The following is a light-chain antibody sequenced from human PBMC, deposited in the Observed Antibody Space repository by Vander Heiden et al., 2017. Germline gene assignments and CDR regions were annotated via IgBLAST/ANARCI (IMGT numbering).Light chain of an antibody. CDR3: VSYAGSSNVYV. J-gene: IGLJ1*01. Sequence: QSALTQPASVSVSPGQSITISCPGTSSDAGSYHLVSCYQPRPGKAPKLMIFYVSKRPSVVSNRCSGSKSGTTATVTTAGLQAEEGADYYCVSYAGSSNVYVFGTGTKVTVL. CDR2: YVS. CDR1: SSDAGSYHL. V-gene: IGLV2-23*02.